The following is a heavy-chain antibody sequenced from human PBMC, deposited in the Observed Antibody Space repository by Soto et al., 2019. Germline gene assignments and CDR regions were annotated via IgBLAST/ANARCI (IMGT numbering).Heavy chain of an antibody. J-gene: IGHJ4*02. D-gene: IGHD6-19*01. Sequence: TSETLSLTCTVSGGSVSSDIYFWSWIRQPPGKGLEWIGYIYYTGSTNFNPSLKSRVTISVDTSKNQFSLKLSSVTAADTAVYYCARSSAGAWDWGQGTLVTVSS. CDR1: GGSVSSDIYF. CDR2: IYYTGST. CDR3: ARSSAGAWD. V-gene: IGHV4-61*01.